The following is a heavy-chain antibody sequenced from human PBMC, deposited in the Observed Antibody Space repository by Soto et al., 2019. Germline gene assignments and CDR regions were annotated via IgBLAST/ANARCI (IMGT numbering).Heavy chain of an antibody. CDR3: AKDAVSGDGLWLMDH. V-gene: IGHV3-23*01. Sequence: GGSLRLSCTASGFTFSKFAMTWVRQAPGKGLECVSGIFGSGGGIEYADSVKGRFTISRDNSKNTLYLQMTNLRADDTAVYYCAKDAVSGDGLWLMDHWGQGTPVTVS. D-gene: IGHD2-21*02. J-gene: IGHJ4*02. CDR1: GFTFSKFA. CDR2: IFGSGGGI.